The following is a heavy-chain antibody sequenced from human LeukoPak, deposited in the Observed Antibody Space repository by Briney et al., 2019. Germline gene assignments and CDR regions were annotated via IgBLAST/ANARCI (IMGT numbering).Heavy chain of an antibody. CDR1: GFTFSSYG. CDR3: AKCVAVGARPDY. CDR2: ISYDGSNK. D-gene: IGHD3-10*01. V-gene: IGHV3-30*18. J-gene: IGHJ4*02. Sequence: GRSLRLSCAASGFTFSSYGMHWVRQAPGKGLEWVAVISYDGSNKYYADSVKGRFTISRDNSKNTLYLQMNSLRAEDTAVYYCAKCVAVGARPDYWGQGTLVTVSS.